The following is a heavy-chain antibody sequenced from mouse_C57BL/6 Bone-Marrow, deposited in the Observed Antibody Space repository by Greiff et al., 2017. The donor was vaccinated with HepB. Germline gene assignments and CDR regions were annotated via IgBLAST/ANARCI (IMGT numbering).Heavy chain of an antibody. CDR3: ARLAAAQATCFDY. Sequence: VQLQQSGPELVKPGASVKISCKASGYTFTDYYMNWVKQSHGKSLEWIGDINPNNGGTSYNQKFKGKATLTVDKSSSTAYMEIRSLTSEDSAVYYCARLAAAQATCFDYWGQGTTLAVSS. V-gene: IGHV1-26*01. J-gene: IGHJ2*01. CDR2: INPNNGGT. D-gene: IGHD3-2*02. CDR1: GYTFTDYY.